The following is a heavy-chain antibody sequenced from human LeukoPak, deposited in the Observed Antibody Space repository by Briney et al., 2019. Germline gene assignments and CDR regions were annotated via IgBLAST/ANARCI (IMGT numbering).Heavy chain of an antibody. Sequence: SETLSLTCAVYGGSFSGYYWSWIRQPPGKGLEWIEEINHSGSTNYNPSLKSRVTISVDTSKNQFSLKLSSVTAADTAVYYCARGSAVAGLDYWGQGTLVTVSS. CDR1: GGSFSGYY. V-gene: IGHV4-34*01. CDR2: INHSGST. D-gene: IGHD6-19*01. CDR3: ARGSAVAGLDY. J-gene: IGHJ4*02.